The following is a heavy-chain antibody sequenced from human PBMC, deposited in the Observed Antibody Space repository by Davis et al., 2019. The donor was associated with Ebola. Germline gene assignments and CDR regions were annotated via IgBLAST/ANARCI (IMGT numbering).Heavy chain of an antibody. J-gene: IGHJ4*02. V-gene: IGHV4-34*01. CDR2: INHSGST. D-gene: IGHD1-26*01. CDR3: ARTVGATAGRNFDY. Sequence: MPGGSLRLSCTVSGGSISSYYWSWIRQPPGKGLEWIGEINHSGSTNYNPSLKSRVTISVDTSKNQFSLRLSSVTAADTAVYYCARTVGATAGRNFDYWGQGTLVTVSS. CDR1: GGSISSYY.